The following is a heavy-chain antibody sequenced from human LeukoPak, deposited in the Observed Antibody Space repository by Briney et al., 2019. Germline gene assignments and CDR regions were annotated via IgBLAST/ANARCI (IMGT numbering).Heavy chain of an antibody. CDR2: IRYDGSNK. V-gene: IGHV3-30*02. Sequence: PGGSLRLSCAASGFTFSSYGMHWLRQALGKGLEGVAFIRYDGSNKYYADSVKGRFTISRDNSKNTLYLQMNSLRAEDTAVYYCAKDNYYGSGSYYNGGFLFDYWGQGTLVTVSS. J-gene: IGHJ4*02. D-gene: IGHD3-10*01. CDR3: AKDNYYGSGSYYNGGFLFDY. CDR1: GFTFSSYG.